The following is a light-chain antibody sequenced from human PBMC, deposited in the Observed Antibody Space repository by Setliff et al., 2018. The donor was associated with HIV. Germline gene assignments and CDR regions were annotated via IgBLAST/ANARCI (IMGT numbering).Light chain of an antibody. J-gene: IGLJ1*01. CDR3: SSYRGTLEEV. V-gene: IGLV2-14*02. CDR2: EVT. Sequence: ALTQPASVSGSPGQSITISCTGNSSNVGKYGFVSWYRQDPGKAPELIIYEVTKRPSGVSKRFSGSKSGNAASLTISGLQAEDEADYYCSSYRGTLEEVFGTGTKVTVL. CDR1: SSNVGKYGF.